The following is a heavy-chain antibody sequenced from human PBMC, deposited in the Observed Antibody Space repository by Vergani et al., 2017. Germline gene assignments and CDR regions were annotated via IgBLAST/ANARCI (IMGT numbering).Heavy chain of an antibody. CDR1: GFSLTTGGEG. V-gene: IGHV2-5*01. D-gene: IGHD3-9*01. Sequence: QITLRESGPTLVKPTQTLTLTCTFSGFSLTTGGEGVGWIRQPPGRALEWLAFVYWNDDERYSPSLKSRVTITKDTSKNEVILTIATMDPVDTATYYCVHRLGYFDWDGAFDVWGPGTIVTGSS. J-gene: IGHJ3*01. CDR2: VYWNDDE. CDR3: VHRLGYFDWDGAFDV.